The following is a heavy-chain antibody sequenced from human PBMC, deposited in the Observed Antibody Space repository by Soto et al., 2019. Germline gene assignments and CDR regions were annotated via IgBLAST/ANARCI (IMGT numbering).Heavy chain of an antibody. V-gene: IGHV3-23*01. CDR3: ANGPGYSGYDFGAFDI. D-gene: IGHD5-12*01. CDR2: ISGSGGST. Sequence: GESLKISCAASGFTFSSYAMSWVRQAPGKGLEWVSAISGSGGSTYYADSVKGRFTISRDYSKNTLYLQMNSLRAEDTAVYYCANGPGYSGYDFGAFDIWGQGTMVTVSS. J-gene: IGHJ3*02. CDR1: GFTFSSYA.